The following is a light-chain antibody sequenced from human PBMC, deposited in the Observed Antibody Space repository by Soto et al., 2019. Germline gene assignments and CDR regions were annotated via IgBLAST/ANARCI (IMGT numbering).Light chain of an antibody. CDR2: GAS. Sequence: IQLTQSPSSLSASGGDRVTITCRASQGIGSNLAWYLQKPGEAPKLLVYGASTLQGGVPSRFSGSGSGTLFPLTITSLRPEFFAIYFCQKINSYPLTFGGGTRV. J-gene: IGKJ4*01. CDR3: QKINSYPLT. V-gene: IGKV1-9*01. CDR1: QGIGSN.